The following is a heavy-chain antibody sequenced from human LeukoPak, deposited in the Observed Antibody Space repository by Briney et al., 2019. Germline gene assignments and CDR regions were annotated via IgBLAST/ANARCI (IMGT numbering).Heavy chain of an antibody. CDR3: ARENSSGWYDLFDP. CDR2: INSDGGST. D-gene: IGHD6-19*01. V-gene: IGHV3-74*01. CDR1: GFTFSSYW. J-gene: IGHJ5*02. Sequence: GGSLRLSCEASGFTFSSYWMHWVRQAPGKGLVWVSRINSDGGSTSYADSVKGRFTISRDNAKNTLYLQMNSLRAEDTAVYYCARENSSGWYDLFDPWGQGTLVTVSS.